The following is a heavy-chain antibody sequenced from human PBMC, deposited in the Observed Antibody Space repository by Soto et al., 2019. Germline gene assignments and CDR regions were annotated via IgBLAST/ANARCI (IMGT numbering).Heavy chain of an antibody. J-gene: IGHJ4*02. CDR2: IFHSGTT. CDR3: ARGWTFDY. Sequence: SETLSLTCDVSGYSITSDFYWGWIRQPPGKGLEWIGGIFHSGTTYYNPSLKSRVAISIDTSKNQFSLKLTSVTAADTAVYYCARGWTFDYWGQGTLVTVSS. CDR1: GYSITSDFY. V-gene: IGHV4-38-2*01. D-gene: IGHD2-15*01.